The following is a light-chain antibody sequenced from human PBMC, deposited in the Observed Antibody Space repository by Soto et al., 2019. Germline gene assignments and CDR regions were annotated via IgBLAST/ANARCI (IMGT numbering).Light chain of an antibody. CDR2: GAS. V-gene: IGKV3-20*01. CDR3: QQYGSSPKLT. CDR1: QSVSSSY. J-gene: IGKJ4*01. Sequence: EIVLTQSPGTLSLSPGERATLSCRASQSVSSSYSAWYQQKPGQAPRLLIDGASSRATGIPDRFSGSGSGTDFTLAIRRLEPEDFAGYYCQQYGSSPKLTFGGGTKVQIK.